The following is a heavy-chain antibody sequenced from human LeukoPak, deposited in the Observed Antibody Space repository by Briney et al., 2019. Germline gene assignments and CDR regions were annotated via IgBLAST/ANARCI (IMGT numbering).Heavy chain of an antibody. CDR2: INIDGSST. D-gene: IGHD2-21*01. V-gene: IGHV3-74*01. J-gene: IGHJ4*02. Sequence: GGTLTLSCTASGFSFSTQWMHWVRQAPGKGLVWVSRINIDGSSTTYAGVVKGRFTTTRDNSKKTRYLQMNSPRAEDTAVDYCARDDFGDLFDSWGQGTLVTVSS. CDR1: GFSFSTQW. CDR3: ARDDFGDLFDS.